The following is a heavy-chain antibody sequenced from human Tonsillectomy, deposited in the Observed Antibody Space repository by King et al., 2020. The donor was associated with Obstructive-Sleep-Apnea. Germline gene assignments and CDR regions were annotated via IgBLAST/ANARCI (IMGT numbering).Heavy chain of an antibody. J-gene: IGHJ6*02. CDR3: ARDGLAYYDSSGYPPYYGMDV. CDR1: GFTFSDYY. D-gene: IGHD3-22*01. Sequence: VQLVESGGGLVKPGGSLRLSCAASGFTFSDYYMSWIRQAPGKGLEWISYISTRSSYTNYADSVEGRFTISRANAKNSLYLQMNSLRAEDTAVYYCARDGLAYYDSSGYPPYYGMDVWGQGTTVTVSS. CDR2: ISTRSSYT. V-gene: IGHV3-11*06.